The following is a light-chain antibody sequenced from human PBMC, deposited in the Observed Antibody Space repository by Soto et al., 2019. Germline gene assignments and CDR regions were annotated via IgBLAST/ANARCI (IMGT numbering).Light chain of an antibody. J-gene: IGKJ1*01. CDR3: QQYGSSPTT. Sequence: EIVLTQSPGTLSLSPGERATLSCRASQSVSRNYLVWYQQKPGQAPRLLIYGASGRATGIPDRFSGSGSGTDFTLTISRLXXXXXXVYYCQQYGSSPTTFGHGTKVEIK. CDR2: GAS. V-gene: IGKV3-20*01. CDR1: QSVSRNY.